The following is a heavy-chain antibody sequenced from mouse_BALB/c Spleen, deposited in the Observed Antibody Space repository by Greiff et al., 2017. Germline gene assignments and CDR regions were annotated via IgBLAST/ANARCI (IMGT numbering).Heavy chain of an antibody. CDR1: GYTFTSYW. V-gene: IGHV1S81*02. CDR2: INPSNGRT. CDR3: ARQLGLRAMDY. D-gene: IGHD3-1*01. J-gene: IGHJ4*01. Sequence: VQLQQPGAELVKPGASVKLSCKASGYTFTSYWMHWVKQRPGQGLEWIGEINPSNGRTNYNEKFKSKATLTVDKSSSTAYMQLSSLTSEDSAVYYCARQLGLRAMDYWGQGTSVTVSS.